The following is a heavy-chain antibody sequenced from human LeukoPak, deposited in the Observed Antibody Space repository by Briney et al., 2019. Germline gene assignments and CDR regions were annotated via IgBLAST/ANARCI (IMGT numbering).Heavy chain of an antibody. Sequence: PSETLSLTCTVSGGSISSSSYYWGWIRQPPGKGLEWIGSIYYSGSTYHNPSLKSRVTISVDTSKNQFSLKLSSVTAADTAVYYCARYARAGYSSGWYYFDYWGQGTLVTVSS. CDR3: ARYARAGYSSGWYYFDY. V-gene: IGHV4-39*01. J-gene: IGHJ4*02. CDR1: GGSISSSSYY. D-gene: IGHD6-19*01. CDR2: IYYSGST.